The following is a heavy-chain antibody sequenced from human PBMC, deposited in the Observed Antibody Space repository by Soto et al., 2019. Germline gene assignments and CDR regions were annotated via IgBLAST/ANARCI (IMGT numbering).Heavy chain of an antibody. Sequence: QVQLVESGGGVVQPGRSLRLSCAASGFTFSSYAMHWVRQAPGKGLEWVAVISYDGSNKYYADSVKGRFTISRDNSKXXXXXXXXXXXXXXTAVYYCARVGFSHHYDIPYYFDYWGQGTLVTVSS. D-gene: IGHD3-9*01. J-gene: IGHJ4*02. CDR3: ARVGFSHHYDIPYYFDY. V-gene: IGHV3-30-3*01. CDR2: ISYDGSNK. CDR1: GFTFSSYA.